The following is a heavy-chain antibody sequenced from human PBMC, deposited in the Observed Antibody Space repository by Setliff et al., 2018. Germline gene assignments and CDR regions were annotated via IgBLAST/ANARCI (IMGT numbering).Heavy chain of an antibody. V-gene: IGHV4-31*11. CDR1: GGSISSGSYY. CDR2: IYYSGST. Sequence: SETLSLTCAVSGGSISSGSYYWSWIRQPPGKGLEWIGYIYYSGSTYYNPSLKSRVTISVDTSGNNFSLRLSSVTAADTAVYYCAKDLTMIITPASFNVWGQGTMVTVSS. J-gene: IGHJ3*01. CDR3: AKDLTMIITPASFNV. D-gene: IGHD3-10*01.